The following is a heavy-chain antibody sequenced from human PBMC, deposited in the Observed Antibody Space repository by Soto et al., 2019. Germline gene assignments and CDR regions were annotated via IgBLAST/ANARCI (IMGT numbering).Heavy chain of an antibody. CDR2: ISSSGSTI. J-gene: IGHJ6*03. D-gene: IGHD3-9*01. CDR1: GFTFSDYY. CDR3: ARVRYFDWLSPHGYYYYMDV. Sequence: PGGSLRLSCAASGFTFSDYYMSWIRQAPGKGLEWVSYISSSGSTIYYADSVKGRFTISRDNAKNSLYLQMNSLRAEDTAVYYCARVRYFDWLSPHGYYYYMDVWGKGATVTVSS. V-gene: IGHV3-11*01.